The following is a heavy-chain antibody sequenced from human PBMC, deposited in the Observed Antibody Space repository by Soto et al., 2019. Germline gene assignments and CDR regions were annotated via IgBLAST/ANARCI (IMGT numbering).Heavy chain of an antibody. CDR3: ASAWDF. CDR2: FSYRGSP. V-gene: IGHV4-30-4*02. CDR1: GVSVSRYYQ. Sequence: SETLSLTCTVSGVSVSRYYQCRWRRQPPGEGLEWGGHFSYRGSPYYHPSLRSLLSISVEASKKLFSLKVTAVTAAEAAVYYCASAWDFWGQGTLVTVSS. D-gene: IGHD1-26*01. J-gene: IGHJ1*01.